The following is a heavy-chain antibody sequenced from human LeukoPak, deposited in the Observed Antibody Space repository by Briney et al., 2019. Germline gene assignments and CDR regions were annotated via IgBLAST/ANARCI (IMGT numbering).Heavy chain of an antibody. CDR1: GGTFGSYV. Sequence: AASVRVSCKTSGGTFGSYVISWVRQAPGQGLDWTGGILPIFGTADYAQKFQGRVTITADESTNTAYMELKSLTSEDTAVYYCARDRGGLDPWGQGTLVTVSS. CDR3: ARDRGGLDP. J-gene: IGHJ5*02. CDR2: ILPIFGTA. D-gene: IGHD4-23*01. V-gene: IGHV1-69*13.